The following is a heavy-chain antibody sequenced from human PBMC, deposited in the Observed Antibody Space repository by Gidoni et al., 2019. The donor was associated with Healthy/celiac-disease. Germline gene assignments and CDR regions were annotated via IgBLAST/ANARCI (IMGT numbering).Heavy chain of an antibody. CDR3: ARDLRRFAVVAATALDY. Sequence: QVKLVQSGAEVQKPGASVKVSCKASGYTFTSYGISWVRQDPGQGLEWMGWISAYNGHTNYAQKLQGRVTMTTDTSTSTAYMELRSLRSDDTAVYYCARDLRRFAVVAATALDYWGQGTLVTVSS. D-gene: IGHD2-15*01. V-gene: IGHV1-18*01. J-gene: IGHJ4*02. CDR2: ISAYNGHT. CDR1: GYTFTSYG.